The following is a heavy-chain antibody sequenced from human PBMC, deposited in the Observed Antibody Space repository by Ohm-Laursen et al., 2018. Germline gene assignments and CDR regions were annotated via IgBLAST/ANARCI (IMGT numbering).Heavy chain of an antibody. CDR2: ISWNSGSI. D-gene: IGHD2-15*01. V-gene: IGHV3-9*01. CDR1: GFTFDDYA. CDR3: AKDLRGYGIDY. J-gene: IGHJ4*02. Sequence: SLRLSCSASGFTFDDYAMHWVRQAPGKGLEWVSGISWNSGSIGYADSVKGRFTISRDNAKNSLYLQMNSLKAEDTALYYCAKDLRGYGIDYWGQGTLVTVSS.